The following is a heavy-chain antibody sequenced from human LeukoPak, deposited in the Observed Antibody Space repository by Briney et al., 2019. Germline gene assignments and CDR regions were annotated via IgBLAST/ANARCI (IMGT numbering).Heavy chain of an antibody. J-gene: IGHJ4*02. CDR2: IYYSGNT. D-gene: IGHD2-8*01. CDR3: ARALGYCTNGVCYPLFDY. V-gene: IGHV4-39*01. CDR1: GGSISSSNYY. Sequence: SETLSLTCAVSGGSISSSNYYWGWIRQPPGQGLEGIASIYYSGNTYYNPSLKSRVTISVDTSKNQLSLQLSSVTATDTAVYYCARALGYCTNGVCYPLFDYWGQGTLVTVSS.